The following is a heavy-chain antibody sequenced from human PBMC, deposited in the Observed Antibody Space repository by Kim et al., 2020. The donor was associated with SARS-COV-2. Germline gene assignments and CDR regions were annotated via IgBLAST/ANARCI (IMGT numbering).Heavy chain of an antibody. J-gene: IGHJ6*02. CDR3: ARPRLLTNDFWSGPVESPEKKPMDV. Sequence: SETLSLTCTVSGGSISSSSYYWGWIRQPPGKGLEWIGSIYYSGSTYYNPSLKSRVTISVDTSKNQFSLKLSSVTAADTAVYYCARPRLLTNDFWSGPVESPEKKPMDVWGQGTTVTVSS. CDR2: IYYSGST. CDR1: GGSISSSSYY. D-gene: IGHD3-3*01. V-gene: IGHV4-39*01.